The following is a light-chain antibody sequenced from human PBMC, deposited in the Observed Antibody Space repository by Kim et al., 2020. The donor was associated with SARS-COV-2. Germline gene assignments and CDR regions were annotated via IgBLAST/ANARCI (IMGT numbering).Light chain of an antibody. CDR2: QIS. J-gene: IGKJ2*01. CDR3: MQATQFPHT. CDR1: ESVVHHDGNTY. V-gene: IGKV2-24*01. Sequence: QPAFISCRSSESVVHHDGNTYLSWFQQRPGQPPRLLMYQISKRISGVPDRFSGTGAGTDFTLKITRVEAEDVATYYCMQATQFPHTFGQGTKLEI.